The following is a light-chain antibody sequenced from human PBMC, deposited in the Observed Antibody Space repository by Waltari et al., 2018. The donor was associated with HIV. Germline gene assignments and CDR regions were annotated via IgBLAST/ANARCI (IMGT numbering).Light chain of an antibody. CDR1: RGINRY. Sequence: EIVLTQSPATLSLSPGERATLSCRASRGINRYLIWYQQKPGQPPRLLVYDASKRATGIPDRFSGSGSGTDFTLTISSLEAEDVAVYYCQQRTNRPWTFGQGTKVEIK. V-gene: IGKV3-11*01. CDR2: DAS. J-gene: IGKJ1*01. CDR3: QQRTNRPWT.